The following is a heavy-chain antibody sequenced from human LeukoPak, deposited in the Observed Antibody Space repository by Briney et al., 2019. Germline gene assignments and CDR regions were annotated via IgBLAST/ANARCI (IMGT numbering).Heavy chain of an antibody. Sequence: GGSLRLSCAASGFTFSSYGMHWVRQAPGKGLEWVAVTWYDGSNKYYADSVKGRFTISRDNSKNTLYLQMNSLRAEDTAVYYCARDADIRALDYWGQGTLVTVSS. CDR2: TWYDGSNK. V-gene: IGHV3-33*01. CDR3: ARDADIRALDY. J-gene: IGHJ4*02. CDR1: GFTFSSYG.